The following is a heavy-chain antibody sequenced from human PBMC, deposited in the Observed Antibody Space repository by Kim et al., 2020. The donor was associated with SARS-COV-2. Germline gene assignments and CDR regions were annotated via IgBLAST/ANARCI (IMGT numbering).Heavy chain of an antibody. Sequence: YVDSAKGRFTISRDNAKNSLYLQRNSLGVEDAAVYYCARDLQWFGETGVGSWGQGTLVTVFS. CDR3: ARDLQWFGETGVGS. J-gene: IGHJ5*01. V-gene: IGHV3-7*01. D-gene: IGHD3-10*01.